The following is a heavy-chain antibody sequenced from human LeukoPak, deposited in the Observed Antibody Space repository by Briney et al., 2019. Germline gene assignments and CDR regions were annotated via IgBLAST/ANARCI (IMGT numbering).Heavy chain of an antibody. CDR3: AKGRGLGAGKRFLDL. CDR1: GLMFNDYA. CDR2: IRWNSDNM. D-gene: IGHD6-13*01. Sequence: GGSLRLFRAPSGLMFNDYAQHWVRHAPGKGLEWGKSIRWNSDNMFHADSVKGRLTIPRENPKHSPPVQMNSLKPEHRPLFYCAKGRGLGAGKRFLDLWGRSTLVIVS. J-gene: IGHJ2*01. V-gene: IGHV3-9*01.